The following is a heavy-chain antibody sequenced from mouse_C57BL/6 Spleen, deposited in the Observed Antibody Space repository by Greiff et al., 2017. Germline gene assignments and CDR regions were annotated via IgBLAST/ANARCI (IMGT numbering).Heavy chain of an antibody. Sequence: QVQLKQPGAELVKPGASVKLSCKASGYTFTSYWMHWVKQRPGRGLEWIGRIDPNSGGTKYNEEFKSKATLTVDKPSSTAYMQLSSLTSEDSAVYYCAREGPYYYAMDYWGQGTSVTVSS. CDR3: AREGPYYYAMDY. CDR1: GYTFTSYW. V-gene: IGHV1-72*01. J-gene: IGHJ4*01. CDR2: IDPNSGGT.